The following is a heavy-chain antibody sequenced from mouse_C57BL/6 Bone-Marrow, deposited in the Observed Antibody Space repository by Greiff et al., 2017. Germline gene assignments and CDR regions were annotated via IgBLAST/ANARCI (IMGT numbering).Heavy chain of an antibody. CDR3: AREIYDGYYFGYFDV. CDR2: IDPSDSYT. V-gene: IGHV1-50*01. CDR1: GYTFTSYW. J-gene: IGHJ1*03. Sequence: QVQLQQPGAELVKPGASVKLSCKASGYTFTSYWMQWVKQRPGQGLEWIGEIDPSDSYTNYNQKFKGKATLTVDTSSSTAYMQLSSLTSADSAVYCCAREIYDGYYFGYFDVWGTGTTVTVSS. D-gene: IGHD2-3*01.